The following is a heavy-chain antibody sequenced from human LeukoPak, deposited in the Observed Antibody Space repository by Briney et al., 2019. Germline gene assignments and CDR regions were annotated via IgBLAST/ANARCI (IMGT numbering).Heavy chain of an antibody. V-gene: IGHV1-24*01. D-gene: IGHD6-13*01. CDR3: ARVAAAGTRLDY. CDR1: GYTLTELS. J-gene: IGHJ4*02. Sequence: GASVKVSCKVSGYTLTELSMHWVRQAPGKGLEWMGGFDPEDGETIYAQKFQGRVTMTTDTSTSTAYMELRSLRSDDTAVYYCARVAAAGTRLDYWGQGTLVTVSS. CDR2: FDPEDGET.